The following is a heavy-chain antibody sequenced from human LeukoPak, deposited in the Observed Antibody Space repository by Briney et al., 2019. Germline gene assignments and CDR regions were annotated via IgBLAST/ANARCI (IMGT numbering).Heavy chain of an antibody. CDR1: GYSFTSYW. J-gene: IGHJ4*02. CDR3: ARRRYYDSSGYYIFDY. D-gene: IGHD3-22*01. V-gene: IGHV5-51*01. Sequence: GESLKISCKGSGYSFTSYWIGWVRQMPGKGLEWMGIIYPGDSDTRYSLSFQGQVTISADKSISTAYLQWSSLKASDTAMYYCARRRYYDSSGYYIFDYWGQGTLVTVSS. CDR2: IYPGDSDT.